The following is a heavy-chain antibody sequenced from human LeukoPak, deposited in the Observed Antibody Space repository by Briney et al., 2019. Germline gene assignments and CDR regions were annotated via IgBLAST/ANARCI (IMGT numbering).Heavy chain of an antibody. J-gene: IGHJ4*02. D-gene: IGHD2/OR15-2a*01. CDR2: TFYSGST. Sequence: PSETLSLTCTVSGDSISSSSYYWEWIRQPPGKGLEWIGSTFYSGSTYYNPSLKSRDTISVDMSKNQFSLKLRSVTAADTAVYYCVTQILLCHYFWGQGTLVTVSS. CDR1: GDSISSSSYY. CDR3: VTQILLCHYF. V-gene: IGHV4-39*01.